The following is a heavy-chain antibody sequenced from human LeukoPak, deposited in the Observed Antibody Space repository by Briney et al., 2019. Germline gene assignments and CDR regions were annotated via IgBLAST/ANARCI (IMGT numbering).Heavy chain of an antibody. D-gene: IGHD6-13*01. CDR2: TRYIGTT. CDR3: TRQFSWASDTGDS. Sequence: SDTLSLTCNVSGGSISGSRRYWGWVRQPPGGGLEWIGSTRYIGTTYYNPSLQSRLTISVDNSQNQFSLKLKSVTAADTSMYYCTRQFSWASDTGDSWGQGTLVTVSS. CDR1: GGSISGSRRY. V-gene: IGHV4-39*01. J-gene: IGHJ5*01.